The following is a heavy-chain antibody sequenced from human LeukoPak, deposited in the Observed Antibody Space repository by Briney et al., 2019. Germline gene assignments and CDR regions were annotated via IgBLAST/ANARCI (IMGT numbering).Heavy chain of an antibody. J-gene: IGHJ4*02. D-gene: IGHD4-23*01. CDR2: IYTSGST. CDR3: ARDLPYYDYGGNSAFDY. Sequence: PSETLSLTCTVSGGSISSYYWSWIRQPAGKGLEWIGRIYTSGSTNYNPSLKSRVTMSVDTSKNQLSLKLSSVTAADTAVYYCARDLPYYDYGGNSAFDYWGRGTLVTVSS. V-gene: IGHV4-4*07. CDR1: GGSISSYY.